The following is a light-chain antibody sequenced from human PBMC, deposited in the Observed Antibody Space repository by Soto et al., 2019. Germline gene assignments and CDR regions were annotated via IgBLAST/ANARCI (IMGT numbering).Light chain of an antibody. J-gene: IGLJ1*01. CDR3: TSYAGGNNV. CDR1: SSDVGGYHF. Sequence: QSALTQPPSASGSPRQSVTISCTGTSSDVGGYHFVSWYQRYPGKVPKLMVYEVNKRRSGVPDRLSGSKSGNTASLTVSGLQAEDEADYYCTSYAGGNNVFGTGTKLTVL. CDR2: EVN. V-gene: IGLV2-8*01.